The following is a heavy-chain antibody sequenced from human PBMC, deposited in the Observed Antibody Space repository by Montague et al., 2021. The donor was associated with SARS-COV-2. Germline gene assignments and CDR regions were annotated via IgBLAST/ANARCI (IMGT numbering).Heavy chain of an antibody. CDR1: GFSFSAYA. D-gene: IGHD5-24*01. V-gene: IGHV3-23*01. J-gene: IGHJ5*02. CDR2: ITPGGDIP. CDR3: VKDTYGSFDP. Sequence: SLRLSCAASGFSFSAYAMSWVRQAPGKGLKWVAAITPGGDIPYYADSVRGRFTISRDNARNTVYLQMDSLRVEDTAVYYCVKDTYGSFDPWGLGTLVTVPS.